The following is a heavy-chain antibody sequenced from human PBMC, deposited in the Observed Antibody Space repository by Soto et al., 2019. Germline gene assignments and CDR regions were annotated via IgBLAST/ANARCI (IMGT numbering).Heavy chain of an antibody. CDR2: ISAYNGNT. D-gene: IGHD2-2*01. CDR1: GYTFTSYG. CDR3: ARGGIVVVPAAGSSWDTNFDY. J-gene: IGHJ4*02. Sequence: QVQLVQSGAEVKKPGASVKVSCKASGYTFTSYGISWVRQAPGQGLEWMGWISAYNGNTNYAQKLQGRVTMTTDTSTRTAYMELRSLRSDDTAVYYCARGGIVVVPAAGSSWDTNFDYWGQGTLVTVSS. V-gene: IGHV1-18*04.